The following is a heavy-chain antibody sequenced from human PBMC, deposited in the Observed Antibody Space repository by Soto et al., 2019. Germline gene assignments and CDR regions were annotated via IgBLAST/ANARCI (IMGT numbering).Heavy chain of an antibody. D-gene: IGHD2-21*02. CDR1: AFSFSNYC. V-gene: IGHV3-48*02. CDR2: ISDSSNNI. CDR3: ARSEGRTAPLDV. J-gene: IGHJ6*02. Sequence: XVSLTLSCAASAFSFSNYCMNWVRRAPGKGLEWLSYISDSSNNIYYADSVKGRFTISRDNAKNSLNLHMTSLRDDDTAVYYSARSEGRTAPLDVWGQGTTVTVSS.